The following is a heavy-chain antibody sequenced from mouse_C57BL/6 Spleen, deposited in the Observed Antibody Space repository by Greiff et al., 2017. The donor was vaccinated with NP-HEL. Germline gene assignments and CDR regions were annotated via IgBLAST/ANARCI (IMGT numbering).Heavy chain of an antibody. V-gene: IGHV1-22*01. Sequence: EVQLVESGPELVKPGASVKMSCKASGYTFTDYNMHWVKQSHGKSLEWIGYINPNNGGTSYNQKFKGKATLTVNKSSSTAYMELRSLTSEDSAVYYCATYYSNYGRFAYGGQGTLVTVSA. J-gene: IGHJ3*01. CDR3: ATYYSNYGRFAY. CDR1: GYTFTDYN. CDR2: INPNNGGT. D-gene: IGHD2-5*01.